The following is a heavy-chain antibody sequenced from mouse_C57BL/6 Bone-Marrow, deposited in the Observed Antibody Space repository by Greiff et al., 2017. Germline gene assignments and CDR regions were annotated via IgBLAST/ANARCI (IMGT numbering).Heavy chain of an antibody. CDR1: GYAFTNYL. CDR3: ARSKNWDSWFAY. Sequence: QVQLQQSGAELVRPGTSVKVSCKASGYAFTNYLIEWVKQRPGQGLEWIGVINPGSGGPNYNEKFKGTATLTADKSSSTAYMQLSSLTSEDSAVYFCARSKNWDSWFAYWGQGTLVTVSA. D-gene: IGHD4-1*01. J-gene: IGHJ3*01. CDR2: INPGSGGP. V-gene: IGHV1-54*01.